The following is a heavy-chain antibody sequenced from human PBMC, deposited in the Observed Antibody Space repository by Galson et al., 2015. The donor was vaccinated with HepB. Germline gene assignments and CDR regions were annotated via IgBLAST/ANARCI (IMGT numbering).Heavy chain of an antibody. D-gene: IGHD3-22*01. CDR3: ARDPEIYYDSSGYDPGHAFDI. J-gene: IGHJ3*02. CDR2: IWYDGSNK. V-gene: IGHV3-33*01. Sequence: SLRLSCAASGFTFSSYGMHWVRQAPGKGLEWVAVIWYDGSNKYYADSVKGRFTISRDNSKNTLYLQMNSLRAEDTAVYYCARDPEIYYDSSGYDPGHAFDIWGQGTMVTVSS. CDR1: GFTFSSYG.